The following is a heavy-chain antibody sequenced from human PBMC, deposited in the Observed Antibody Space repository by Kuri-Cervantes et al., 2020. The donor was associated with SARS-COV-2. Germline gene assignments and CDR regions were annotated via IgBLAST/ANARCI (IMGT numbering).Heavy chain of an antibody. Sequence: SETLSLTCAVSGGSISSSNWWRWVRQPPGKGLEWVGEIYHSGSTNYNRSLKSRVTISVDTSKNQFSLKLSSVTAADTVVYYCARTITIFGVGRAFDIWGQGTMVTVSS. J-gene: IGHJ3*02. V-gene: IGHV4-4*02. CDR2: IYHSGST. CDR3: ARTITIFGVGRAFDI. CDR1: GGSISSSNW. D-gene: IGHD3-3*01.